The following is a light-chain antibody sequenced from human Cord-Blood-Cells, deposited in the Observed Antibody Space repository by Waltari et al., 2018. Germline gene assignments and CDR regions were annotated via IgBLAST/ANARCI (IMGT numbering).Light chain of an antibody. J-gene: IGKJ2*01. Sequence: EIVLTQSPATLSLSPGERATLPCRASQSVSSYLAWYQQKPGQAPRLLIYDASDRATGIPARFIGSGSGTDFTLTISSLEPEDFAVYYCQQRSNWLFGQGTKLEIK. CDR1: QSVSSY. CDR3: QQRSNWL. CDR2: DAS. V-gene: IGKV3-11*01.